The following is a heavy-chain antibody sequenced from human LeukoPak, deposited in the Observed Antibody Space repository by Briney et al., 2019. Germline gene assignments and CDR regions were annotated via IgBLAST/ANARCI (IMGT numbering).Heavy chain of an antibody. CDR2: ISAYNGNT. D-gene: IGHD6-13*01. Sequence: ASVKVSCKASGYTFTSYGISWVRQAPGQGLEWMGWISAYNGNTNYAQKLQGRVTMTTDTSTSTAYMELRSLRSDDTAVYYCARVAAARKRHYFYYWAQATLVTVDS. V-gene: IGHV1-18*01. CDR1: GYTFTSYG. J-gene: IGHJ4*02. CDR3: ARVAAARKRHYFYY.